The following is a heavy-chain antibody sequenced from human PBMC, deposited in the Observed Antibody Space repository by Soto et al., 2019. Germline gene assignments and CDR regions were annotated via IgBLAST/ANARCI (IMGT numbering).Heavy chain of an antibody. CDR3: ARGRGVTMIVVAYNWFDP. V-gene: IGHV4-34*01. J-gene: IGHJ5*02. CDR1: GGSFSGYY. D-gene: IGHD3-22*01. CDR2: INHSGST. Sequence: QVQLQQWGAGLLKPSETLSLTCAVYGGSFSGYYWSWIRQPPGKGREWIGEINHSGSTNYNPSLKSRVTISVDTSKNQFSLKLSSVTAADTAVYYCARGRGVTMIVVAYNWFDPWGQGTLVTVSS.